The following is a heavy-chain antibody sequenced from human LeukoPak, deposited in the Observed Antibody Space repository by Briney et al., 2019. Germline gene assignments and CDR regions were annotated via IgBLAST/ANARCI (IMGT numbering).Heavy chain of an antibody. CDR3: ARGGMVRGVVQFDY. D-gene: IGHD3-10*01. CDR2: IYTSGST. Sequence: SETLSLTCTVSGGSISSYYWSWIRQPAGKGLEWIGRIYTSGSTNYNPSLKSRVTMSVDTSKNQFSLKLSSVTAADTAVYYCARGGMVRGVVQFDYWGQGPLVTVSS. V-gene: IGHV4-4*07. J-gene: IGHJ4*02. CDR1: GGSISSYY.